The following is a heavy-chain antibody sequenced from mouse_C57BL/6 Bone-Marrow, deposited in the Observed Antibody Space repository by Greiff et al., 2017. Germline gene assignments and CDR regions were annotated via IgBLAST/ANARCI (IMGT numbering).Heavy chain of an antibody. CDR1: GFTFSDYG. CDR3: ARDSSGYVGYAMDY. Sequence: EVMLVESGGGLVQPGGSLKLSCAASGFTFSDYGMAWVRQAPRKGPEWVAFISNLAYSIYYADTVTGRFTISRENAKNTLYLEMSSLRSEDTAMYYCARDSSGYVGYAMDYWGQGTSVTVSS. CDR2: ISNLAYSI. V-gene: IGHV5-15*01. J-gene: IGHJ4*01. D-gene: IGHD3-2*02.